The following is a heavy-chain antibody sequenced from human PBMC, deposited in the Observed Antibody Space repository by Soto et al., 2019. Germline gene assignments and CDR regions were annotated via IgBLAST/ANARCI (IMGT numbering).Heavy chain of an antibody. CDR3: ATYGGFRFDY. J-gene: IGHJ4*02. Sequence: SETLSLTCAVSGGSISSGYYSWSWIRQPPGKGLEWIGYIYHSGSTYYNPSLKSRVTISVDRSKSQFSLQLSSVTAADTAVYYCATYGGFRFDYWGQGTLVTVSS. V-gene: IGHV4-30-2*01. CDR1: GGSISSGYYS. D-gene: IGHD3-10*01. CDR2: IYHSGST.